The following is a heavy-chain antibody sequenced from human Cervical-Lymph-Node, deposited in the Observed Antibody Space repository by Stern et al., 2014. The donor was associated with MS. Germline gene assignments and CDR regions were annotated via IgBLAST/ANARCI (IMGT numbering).Heavy chain of an antibody. J-gene: IGHJ2*01. D-gene: IGHD3-22*01. CDR1: GYTFSSYG. CDR2: ISAYNGNT. CDR3: ARSPRERQWLPVYHYWYFDL. Sequence: QMPLVQSGAEVKKPGASVKVSCKASGYTFSSYGISWVRQAPGQGLEWMGWISAYNGNTNYAQKLQGRVTMTTDTSTSTAYMELRSLRSDDTAVYYCARSPRERQWLPVYHYWYFDLWGRGTLVTVSS. V-gene: IGHV1-18*01.